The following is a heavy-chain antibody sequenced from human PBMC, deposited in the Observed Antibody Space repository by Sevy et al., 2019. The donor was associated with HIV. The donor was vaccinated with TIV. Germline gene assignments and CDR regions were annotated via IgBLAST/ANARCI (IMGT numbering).Heavy chain of an antibody. Sequence: SETLSLTCAVSGGSISSSNWWSWVRQPPGKGLEWIGEIYHSGSTNYNPSLKSRVTISVDKSKNQFSLKLSSVTAVDTAVDYCARESGTTPRGGWFDPWGQGTLVTVSS. D-gene: IGHD1-1*01. J-gene: IGHJ5*02. V-gene: IGHV4-4*02. CDR1: GGSISSSNW. CDR2: IYHSGST. CDR3: ARESGTTPRGGWFDP.